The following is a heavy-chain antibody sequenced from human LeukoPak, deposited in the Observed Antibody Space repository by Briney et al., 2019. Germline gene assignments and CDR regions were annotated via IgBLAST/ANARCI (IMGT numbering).Heavy chain of an antibody. Sequence: PSETLSLTCAVYGGSFSGYYWSWIRQPPGKGPEWIGEINHSGSTNYNPSLKSRVTISVDTSKNQFSLKLSSVTAADTAVYYCARNRAFNYYGSGSYSYYFDYWGQGTLVTVSS. D-gene: IGHD3-10*01. CDR3: ARNRAFNYYGSGSYSYYFDY. CDR1: GGSFSGYY. J-gene: IGHJ4*02. V-gene: IGHV4-34*01. CDR2: INHSGST.